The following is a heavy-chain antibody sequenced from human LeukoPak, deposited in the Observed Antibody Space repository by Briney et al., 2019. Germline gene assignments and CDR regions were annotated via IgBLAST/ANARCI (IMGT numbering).Heavy chain of an antibody. V-gene: IGHV3-21*01. CDR2: ISSSSSYI. D-gene: IGHD3-3*01. CDR3: ARGRYDFWSGYYPPYYFDY. CDR1: GFTFSSYS. Sequence: AGGSLRLSCAASGFTFSSYSMNWVRQAPGKGLEWVSSISSSSSYIYYADSVKGRFTISRDNAKNSMYVQMNSLRAEDTAVYYCARGRYDFWSGYYPPYYFDYWGQGTLVTVSS. J-gene: IGHJ4*02.